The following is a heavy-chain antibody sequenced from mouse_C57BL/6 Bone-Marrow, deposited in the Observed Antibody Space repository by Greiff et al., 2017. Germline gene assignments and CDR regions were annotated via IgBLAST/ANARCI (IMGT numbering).Heavy chain of an antibody. CDR2: IDPSDSYT. CDR1: GYTFTSYW. J-gene: IGHJ4*01. CDR3: AGGGDYGMDY. Sequence: QVQLQQSGAELVKPGASVKLSCTASGYTFTSYWMQWVQQRPGQGLEWIGEIDPSDSYTNYNQKFKGKATLTVDTSSNTAYMQLSSRTSEDSAVYYCAGGGDYGMDYWGQGTSVTVSA. V-gene: IGHV1-50*01.